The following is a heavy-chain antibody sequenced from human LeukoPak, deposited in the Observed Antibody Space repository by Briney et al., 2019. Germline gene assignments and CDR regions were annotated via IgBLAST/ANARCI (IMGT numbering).Heavy chain of an antibody. D-gene: IGHD1-26*01. CDR1: GFTFSSYA. CDR3: AKAPEWELFPPTYYFDY. Sequence: GALRLSCAASGFTFSSYAMSWVRQAPGKGLEWVSAISGSGGSTYYADSVKGRFTISRDNSKNTLYLQMNSLRAEDTAVYYCAKAPEWELFPPTYYFDYWGQGTLVTVSS. V-gene: IGHV3-23*01. CDR2: ISGSGGST. J-gene: IGHJ4*02.